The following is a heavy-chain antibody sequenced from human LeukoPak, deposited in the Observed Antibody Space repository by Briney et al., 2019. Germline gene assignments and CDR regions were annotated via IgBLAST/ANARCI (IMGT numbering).Heavy chain of an antibody. D-gene: IGHD1-26*01. CDR1: GYTFSTHW. CDR3: ARDQSGEWELLSGWWFDP. V-gene: IGHV1-46*01. J-gene: IGHJ5*02. CDR2: INPSGGFT. Sequence: ASVKVSCKASGYTFSTHWMHWVRQAPGQGLEWMGIINPSGGFTSYAQKFQGRVTVTRDMSTSTVYMELSNLRSEDTAVYYCARDQSGEWELLSGWWFDPWGQGTLVTVSS.